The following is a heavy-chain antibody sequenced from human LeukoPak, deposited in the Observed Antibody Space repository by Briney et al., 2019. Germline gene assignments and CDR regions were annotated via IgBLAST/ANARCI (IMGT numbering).Heavy chain of an antibody. V-gene: IGHV4-61*01. CDR2: IYYSGST. CDR1: GGSVSSGSYN. D-gene: IGHD4-23*01. Sequence: KSSETLSLTCTVYGGSVSSGSYNWSWIRQPPGKGLEWIGYIYYSGSTNYNPSLKSRVTISVDTSKNQFSLKLSSVTAADTAVYYCARGGHDYGGNIDYWGQGTLVTVSS. CDR3: ARGGHDYGGNIDY. J-gene: IGHJ4*02.